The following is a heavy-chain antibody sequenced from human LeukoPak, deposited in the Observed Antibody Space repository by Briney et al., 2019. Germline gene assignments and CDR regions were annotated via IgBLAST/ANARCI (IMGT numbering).Heavy chain of an antibody. CDR2: IKSKTDGGTT. CDR1: GFTFSSYS. J-gene: IGHJ4*02. Sequence: GGSLRLSCAASGFTFSSYSMNWVRQAPGKGLEWVGRIKSKTDGGTTDYAAPVKGRFTISRDDSKNTLYLQMNSLKTEDTAVYYCTTACDYDFWSGYSHDYWGQGTLVTVSS. V-gene: IGHV3-15*07. CDR3: TTACDYDFWSGYSHDY. D-gene: IGHD3-3*01.